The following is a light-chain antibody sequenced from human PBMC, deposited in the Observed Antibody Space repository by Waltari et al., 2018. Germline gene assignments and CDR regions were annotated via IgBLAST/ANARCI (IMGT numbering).Light chain of an antibody. V-gene: IGKV1-NL1*01. Sequence: DIQMTQSPSALSASVGDSVTITCRASQGISNSLAWYQQKPGKAPKLLLFAASRLESGVPSRFSGSGSGTDYTLTISSLQPEDFATYYCQQYYGTLLTFGGGTKVEIK. CDR1: QGISNS. CDR2: AAS. CDR3: QQYYGTLLT. J-gene: IGKJ4*01.